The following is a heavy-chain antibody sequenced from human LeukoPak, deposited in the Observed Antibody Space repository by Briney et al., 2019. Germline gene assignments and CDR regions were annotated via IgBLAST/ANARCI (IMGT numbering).Heavy chain of an antibody. CDR2: IYYSGST. Sequence: RPSETLSLTCTVSGGSISSYYWSWIRQPPGKGLEWIGYIYYSGSTNYNPSLKSRVTISVDTSKNQFSLKLSSVTAADTAVYYCARVPIIAAAGTHYYYYGMDVWDQGTTVTVSS. CDR1: GGSISSYY. V-gene: IGHV4-59*01. D-gene: IGHD6-13*01. CDR3: ARVPIIAAAGTHYYYYGMDV. J-gene: IGHJ6*02.